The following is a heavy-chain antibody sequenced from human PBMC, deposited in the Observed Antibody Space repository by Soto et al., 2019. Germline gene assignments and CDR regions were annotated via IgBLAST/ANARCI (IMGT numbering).Heavy chain of an antibody. CDR3: AKDRLAGNFDY. CDR2: ISATGGST. CDR1: GFTFNNYA. Sequence: EVQVLDSGGGLVQPGGSPRLSCAASGFTFNNYAMNWVRQAPXKGLEWVATISATGGSTYYADSVKGRFTISRDNSKNTLYLQMNGLRVEDTAVYYCAKDRLAGNFDYWGQGTQVTVSS. V-gene: IGHV3-23*01. J-gene: IGHJ4*02.